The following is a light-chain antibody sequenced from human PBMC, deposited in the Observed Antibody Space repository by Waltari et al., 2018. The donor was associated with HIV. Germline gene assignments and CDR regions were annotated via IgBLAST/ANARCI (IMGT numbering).Light chain of an antibody. V-gene: IGLV1-40*01. Sequence: QSVLTQPPSVSGAPGQRVTISCPGSSSTLGANYDVHWYQQFPGTAPKFLISDNNNRPSGVPDRFSASKSGTSASLAISGLQADDEADYYCQSYDSSLSGSVVFGGGTKLTVL. CDR2: DNN. CDR1: SSTLGANYD. J-gene: IGLJ2*01. CDR3: QSYDSSLSGSVV.